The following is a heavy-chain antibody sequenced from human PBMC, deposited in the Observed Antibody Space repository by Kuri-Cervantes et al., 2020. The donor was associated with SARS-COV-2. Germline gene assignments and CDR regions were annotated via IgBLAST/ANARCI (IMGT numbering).Heavy chain of an antibody. CDR3: ARDSMTTRDFDY. D-gene: IGHD4-11*01. V-gene: IGHV3-74*01. CDR1: GFTLSSYW. CDR2: LTNDGSDA. Sequence: GDSLRIPCVASGFTLSSYWLHWVRQAPGKGLVWVSRLTNDGSDAIFADSVKGRFTISRDNAKNMLYLYMNSLRADDTAVYYCARDSMTTRDFDYWGQGTLVTVSS. J-gene: IGHJ4*02.